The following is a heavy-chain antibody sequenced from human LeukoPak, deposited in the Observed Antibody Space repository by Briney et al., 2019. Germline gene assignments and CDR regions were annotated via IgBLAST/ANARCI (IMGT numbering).Heavy chain of an antibody. V-gene: IGHV3-66*04. D-gene: IGHD3-9*01. CDR1: GLTVSTNY. CDR2: IFSGGGT. J-gene: IGHJ4*02. Sequence: PGGSLRLSCAASGLTVSTNYMSWVRQAPGKGLEWVSVIFSGGGTHYADSVKGRFIMSGDNSKNTLYLQMDSLRAEDTAVYYCARLHYDILTGPFDYWGQGTLVTVSS. CDR3: ARLHYDILTGPFDY.